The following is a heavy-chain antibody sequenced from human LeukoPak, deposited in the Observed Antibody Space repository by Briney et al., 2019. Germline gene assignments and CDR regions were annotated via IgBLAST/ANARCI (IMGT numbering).Heavy chain of an antibody. D-gene: IGHD3-22*01. CDR2: IKGDGSEK. CDR3: ARSRSGYYEDY. V-gene: IGHV3-7*01. Sequence: GGSLRLSCAASGFTFSSYGMHWVGQAPGKGLEWVANIKGDGSEKYYVDSVKGRFTISRDNAKNSLSLQVNSLSAEDTAVYYCARSRSGYYEDYWGQGTLVTVSS. CDR1: GFTFSSYG. J-gene: IGHJ4*02.